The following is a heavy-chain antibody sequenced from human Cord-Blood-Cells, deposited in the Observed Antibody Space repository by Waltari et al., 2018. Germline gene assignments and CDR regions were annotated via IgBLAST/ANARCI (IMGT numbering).Heavy chain of an antibody. CDR1: GYSISSGYY. Sequence: QVQLQESGPGLVKPSETLSLTCAVSGYSISSGYYWGWIRQPPVKGLEWIGSIYHSGGTYYNPSRKSRVTISVDTSKTQFSLKLSSVTAADTAVYYCAREVGSSSFDYWGQGTLVTVSS. CDR3: AREVGSSSFDY. CDR2: IYHSGGT. J-gene: IGHJ4*02. D-gene: IGHD6-13*01. V-gene: IGHV4-38-2*01.